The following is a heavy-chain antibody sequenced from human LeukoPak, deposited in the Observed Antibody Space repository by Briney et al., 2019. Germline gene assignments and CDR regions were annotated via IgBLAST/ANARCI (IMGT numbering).Heavy chain of an antibody. V-gene: IGHV1-3*01. CDR1: VYIFTDYA. CDR2: MNAGNGKT. J-gene: IGHJ4*02. D-gene: IGHD4-17*01. CDR3: ARARWTSTVTTYYLDF. Sequence: ASVKVSCKASVYIFTDYAIQWVRQAPGQGLEWMGWMNAGNGKTKYSQKFQGRVTITRDTSASTAYMELSGLRSDDTAVYYCARARWTSTVTTYYLDFWGQGTLVTVSS.